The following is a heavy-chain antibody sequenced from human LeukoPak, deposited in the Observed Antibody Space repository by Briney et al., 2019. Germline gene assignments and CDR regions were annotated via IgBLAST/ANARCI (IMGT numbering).Heavy chain of an antibody. CDR2: INEDGSVK. J-gene: IGHJ4*02. CDR1: GFTFSSHW. V-gene: IGHV3-7*01. Sequence: GGSLRLSCAVSGFTFSSHWMAWVRQAPGKGPEWVANINEDGSVKYYVDSVMGRFSISRDNAKDLLYLQMNSLRAEDTAVYYCAKGKYYYDSSGYFDYWGQGTLVTVSS. CDR3: AKGKYYYDSSGYFDY. D-gene: IGHD3-22*01.